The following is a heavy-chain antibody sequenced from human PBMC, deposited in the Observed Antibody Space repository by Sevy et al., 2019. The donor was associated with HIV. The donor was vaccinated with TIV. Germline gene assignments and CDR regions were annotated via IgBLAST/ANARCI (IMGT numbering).Heavy chain of an antibody. CDR1: GFTVSGNY. D-gene: IGHD3-22*01. V-gene: IGHV3-66*01. CDR2: IFSGGNT. J-gene: IGHJ2*01. CDR3: ARAVEDYSDSSAWDWYFDL. Sequence: GGSLRLSCAASGFTVSGNYMSWVRQAPGKGLEWVSGIFSGGNTHFADSGKGRFTISRDNSKNTLSLQMNSLGAEDTAVYYCARAVEDYSDSSAWDWYFDLWGRGTLVTVSS.